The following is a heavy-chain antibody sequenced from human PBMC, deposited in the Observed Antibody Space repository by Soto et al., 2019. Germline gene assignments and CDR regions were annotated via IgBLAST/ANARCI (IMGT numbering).Heavy chain of an antibody. J-gene: IGHJ6*02. CDR1: GYTFTSYA. D-gene: IGHD6-6*01. V-gene: IGHV1-3*01. CDR3: ARAGGIAARPAYYYGMDV. CDR2: INAGNGNT. Sequence: ASVKVSCKASGYTFTSYAMHWVRQAPGQRLEWMGWINAGNGNTKYSQKFQGRVTITADESTSTAYMELSSLRSEDTAVYYCARAGGIAARPAYYYGMDVWGQGTTVTVSS.